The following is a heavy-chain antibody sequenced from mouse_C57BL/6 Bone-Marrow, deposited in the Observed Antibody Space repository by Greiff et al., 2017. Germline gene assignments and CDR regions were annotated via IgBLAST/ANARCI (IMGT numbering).Heavy chain of an antibody. CDR1: GYTFTEYT. CDR3: ARHGYDGYPACFAY. J-gene: IGHJ3*01. V-gene: IGHV1-62-2*01. D-gene: IGHD2-3*01. Sequence: VQLQQFGAELVKLGASVKLSCKASGYTFTEYTIHWVKQRSGQGLEWIGWFYPGSGSITHNEKFKDKATLTADKSSSTVYMELSRLTSGDSAVYFCARHGYDGYPACFAYWGQGTLVTVSA. CDR2: FYPGSGSI.